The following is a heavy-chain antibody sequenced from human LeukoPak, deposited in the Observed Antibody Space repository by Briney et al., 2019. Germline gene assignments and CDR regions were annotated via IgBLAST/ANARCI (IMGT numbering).Heavy chain of an antibody. D-gene: IGHD2-2*02. V-gene: IGHV4-34*01. Sequence: SETRSLTCVVYGGSFSGYYWTWIRQPPGKGLEWIGEIDHSGTTNYNPSLKSRVTMSVDTSKNQFSLMVSSVTAADTAVYYCATGRNGVVPAPILGVGPWYNYHYMDVWGKGTTVTVSS. J-gene: IGHJ6*03. CDR2: IDHSGTT. CDR1: GGSFSGYY. CDR3: ATGRNGVVPAPILGVGPWYNYHYMDV.